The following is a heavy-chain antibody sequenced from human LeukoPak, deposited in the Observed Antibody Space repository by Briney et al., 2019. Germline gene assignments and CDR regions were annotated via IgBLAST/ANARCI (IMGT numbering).Heavy chain of an antibody. Sequence: SETLSLTCAVYGGSFSGYYWSWIRQPPGKGLEWIGEINHSGSTNYNPSLKSRVTISVDTSKNQFSLKLSSVTAADTAVYYCARGKDIVVVPAAINPKRRSNWFDPCGQGTLVTVSS. V-gene: IGHV4-34*01. J-gene: IGHJ5*02. CDR1: GGSFSGYY. D-gene: IGHD2-2*02. CDR2: INHSGST. CDR3: ARGKDIVVVPAAINPKRRSNWFDP.